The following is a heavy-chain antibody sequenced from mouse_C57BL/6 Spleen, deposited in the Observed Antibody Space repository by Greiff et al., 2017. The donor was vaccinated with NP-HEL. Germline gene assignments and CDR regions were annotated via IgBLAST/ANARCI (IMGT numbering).Heavy chain of an antibody. CDR1: GYAFSSYW. CDR2: IYPGYGDT. D-gene: IGHD2-14*01. Sequence: QVQLKESGAELVKPGASVKISCKASGYAFSSYWMNWVKQRPGKGLEWIGQIYPGYGDTNYNGKFKGKATLTADKSSSTAYMQLSSLTSEDSAVYFCAREGGTYYFDYWGQGTTLTVSS. J-gene: IGHJ2*01. V-gene: IGHV1-80*01. CDR3: AREGGTYYFDY.